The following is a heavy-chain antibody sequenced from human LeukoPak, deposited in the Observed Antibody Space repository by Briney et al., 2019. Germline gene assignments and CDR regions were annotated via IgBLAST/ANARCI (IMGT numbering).Heavy chain of an antibody. V-gene: IGHV3-48*03. CDR1: GFTFSSYE. J-gene: IGHJ4*02. Sequence: GGSLRLSCAASGFTFSSYEMNWVRQAPGKGLEWISYISSSGTTKYYADSVKGRFTISRDNAKNSLYLQMNSLRAEDTAVYYCARDPAVSFDYVSGSFAGYWGQGTLVTVSS. D-gene: IGHD3-16*01. CDR2: ISSSGTTK. CDR3: ARDPAVSFDYVSGSFAGY.